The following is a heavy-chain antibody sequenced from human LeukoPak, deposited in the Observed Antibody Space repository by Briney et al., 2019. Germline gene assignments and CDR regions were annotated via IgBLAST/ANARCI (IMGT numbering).Heavy chain of an antibody. J-gene: IGHJ5*02. CDR1: GYTFTSYD. Sequence: GASVKVSCKASGYTFTSYDINWVRQATGQGLEWMGWMNPNSGNTGYAQKFQGRVTMTRNTSISTAYMELSSLRSEDTAVYYCARARCSGGSCYPDPIDYNWFDPWGQGTLVTVSS. V-gene: IGHV1-8*01. CDR2: MNPNSGNT. D-gene: IGHD2-15*01. CDR3: ARARCSGGSCYPDPIDYNWFDP.